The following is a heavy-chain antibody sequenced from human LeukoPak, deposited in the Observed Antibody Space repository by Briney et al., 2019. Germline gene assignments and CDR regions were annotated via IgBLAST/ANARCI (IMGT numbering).Heavy chain of an antibody. CDR1: GFTVSTNY. V-gene: IGHV3-53*01. Sequence: HPGGSLRLSCAASGFTVSTNYMSWVRQAPGKGLEWVSVIYSGGSTYNADSVKGRFTISRDNSKNTLYLQMNSLRAEDTAVYYCARVTSSSKRDAFDIWGQGTMVTVSS. D-gene: IGHD2-2*01. CDR2: IYSGGST. CDR3: ARVTSSSKRDAFDI. J-gene: IGHJ3*02.